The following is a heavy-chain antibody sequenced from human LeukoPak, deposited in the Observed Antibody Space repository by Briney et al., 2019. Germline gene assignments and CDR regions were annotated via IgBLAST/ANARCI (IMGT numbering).Heavy chain of an antibody. D-gene: IGHD1-26*01. CDR1: GFTFSSYG. CDR2: IWYDGSSK. Sequence: GGSLRLSCAASGFTFSSYGMHWVRQAPGKGLEWVAVIWYDGSSKYYADSVKGRFTISRDNSKNTLYLQMNSLRAEDTAVYYCARDRVGATYYFDYWGQGTLVTVSS. J-gene: IGHJ4*02. CDR3: ARDRVGATYYFDY. V-gene: IGHV3-33*01.